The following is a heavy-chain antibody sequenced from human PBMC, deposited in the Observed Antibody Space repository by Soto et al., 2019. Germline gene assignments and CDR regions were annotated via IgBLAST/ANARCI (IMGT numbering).Heavy chain of an antibody. D-gene: IGHD3-16*01. CDR2: ISYDGGNI. CDR1: GSAFRSYA. CDR3: AKGILSATIGPYAMDV. Sequence: GGSLRLSCEAPGSAFRSYAMHWVRQAPVKGLEWVGVISYDGGNIYYADSVKGRFPISRDNSTNTLYVQVNSLRPEDTAVYYCAKGILSATIGPYAMDVWGQGTAVTVS. J-gene: IGHJ6*02. V-gene: IGHV3-30*18.